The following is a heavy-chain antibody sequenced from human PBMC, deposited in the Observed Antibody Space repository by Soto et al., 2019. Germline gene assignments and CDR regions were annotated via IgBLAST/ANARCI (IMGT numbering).Heavy chain of an antibody. D-gene: IGHD6-13*01. CDR3: ARPGQAGIAAAGTGYYYGMDV. J-gene: IGHJ6*02. CDR2: IIPIFGTA. V-gene: IGHV1-69*13. CDR1: GGTFSSYA. Sequence: SVKVSCKASGGTFSSYAISWVRQAPGQGLEWMGGIIPIFGTANYAQKFQGRVTITADESTSTAYMELSSLRSEDTAVYYCARPGQAGIAAAGTGYYYGMDVWGQGTTVTVSS.